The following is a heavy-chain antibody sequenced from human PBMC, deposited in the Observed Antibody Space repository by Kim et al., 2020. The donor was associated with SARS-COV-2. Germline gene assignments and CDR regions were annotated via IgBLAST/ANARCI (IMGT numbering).Heavy chain of an antibody. CDR2: SMTN. CDR3: ARGGRIDY. J-gene: IGHJ4*02. V-gene: IGHV3-48*02. Sequence: SMTNYYGDSVRARFTISRDNAKNSLYVQMTGLRDADTAVYCCARGGRIDYWGQGTLVTVSS.